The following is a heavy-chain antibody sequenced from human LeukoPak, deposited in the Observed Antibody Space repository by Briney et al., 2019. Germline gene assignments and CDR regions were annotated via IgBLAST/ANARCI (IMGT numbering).Heavy chain of an antibody. D-gene: IGHD3-3*02. Sequence: PGGSLRLSCAASGFTFNNYAMSWVRQAPGKGLEWVSAISGSGGNTYYADSVKGRFTTTRDNSKNTLYLQMDSLRADDTAVYYCAKAAFSRTSYFDYWGQGTLVTASS. V-gene: IGHV3-23*01. CDR3: AKAAFSRTSYFDY. CDR2: ISGSGGNT. CDR1: GFTFNNYA. J-gene: IGHJ4*02.